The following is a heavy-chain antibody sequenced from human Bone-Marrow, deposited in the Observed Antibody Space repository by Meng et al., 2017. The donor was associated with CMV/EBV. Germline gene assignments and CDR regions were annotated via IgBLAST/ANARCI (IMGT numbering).Heavy chain of an antibody. CDR2: INPNSGGT. CDR3: ARPLAYCSSTSCNNWFDP. V-gene: IGHV1-2*02. D-gene: IGHD2-2*01. J-gene: IGHJ5*02. Sequence: ASVKVSCKASGYTFTGYYMHWVRQAPGQGLEWMGWINPNSGGTNYAQKFQGRVTMTRDTSISTAYMELSRLRSDDTAVYYCARPLAYCSSTSCNNWFDPWGQGTLVTVSS. CDR1: GYTFTGYY.